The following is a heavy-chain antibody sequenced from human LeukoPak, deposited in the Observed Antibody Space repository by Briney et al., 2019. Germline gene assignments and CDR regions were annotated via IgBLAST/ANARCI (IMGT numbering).Heavy chain of an antibody. CDR1: GSTLSTYA. CDR2: ISYDGTNK. V-gene: IGHV3-30*07. J-gene: IGHJ4*02. D-gene: IGHD4-11*01. CDR3: ARDRTPNWSAYSNPTFHY. Sequence: PGGSLRLSCAASGSTLSTYAIHWVRQAPGKGLEWVAVISYDGTNKNYADSVKGRFTISRDDSKNTLYLQLNSLRAEDTAVYYCARDRTPNWSAYSNPTFHYWGQGTLVTVSS.